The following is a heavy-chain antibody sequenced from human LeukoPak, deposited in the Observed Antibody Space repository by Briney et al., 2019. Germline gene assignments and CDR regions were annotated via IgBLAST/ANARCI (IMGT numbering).Heavy chain of an antibody. CDR3: AGDPTTVVTTPYYFDD. Sequence: SETLSLTCAVSGGSFIGYHWNWIRQPPGKGLEWIGEINHSGSTNYNPSLKSRVTISVDTSKNQFSLRLRSVTAADTAVYYCAGDPTTVVTTPYYFDDWGQGTLVTVSS. V-gene: IGHV4-34*01. CDR1: GGSFIGYH. J-gene: IGHJ4*02. D-gene: IGHD4-23*01. CDR2: INHSGST.